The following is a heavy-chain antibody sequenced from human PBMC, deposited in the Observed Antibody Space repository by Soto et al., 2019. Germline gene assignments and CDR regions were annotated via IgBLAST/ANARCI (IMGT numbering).Heavy chain of an antibody. D-gene: IGHD3-22*01. J-gene: IGHJ4*02. CDR3: ARDHNTYYYDSSGYYFDY. Sequence: GGSLRLSCAASGFTFSSYGMHWVRQAPGKGXEWVAVTWHDGSKKYYADSVKGRFTISRDNSKNTLYLQMNSLRAEDTAVYYCARDHNTYYYDSSGYYFDYWGQGTLVTVSS. V-gene: IGHV3-33*01. CDR2: TWHDGSKK. CDR1: GFTFSSYG.